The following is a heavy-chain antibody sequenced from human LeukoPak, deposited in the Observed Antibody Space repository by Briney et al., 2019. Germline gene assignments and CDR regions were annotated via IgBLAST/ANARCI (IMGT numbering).Heavy chain of an antibody. CDR1: GGSFSGYY. V-gene: IGHV4-34*01. CDR2: INHSGST. CDR3: ARAVSSGYYYRIDP. Sequence: SETLSLTCAVYGGSFSGYYWSWIRQPPGKGLEWIGEINHSGSTNYNPSLKSRVTISVDTSKNQFSLKPSSVTAADTAVYYCARAVSSGYYYRIDPWGQGTLVTVSS. J-gene: IGHJ5*02. D-gene: IGHD3-22*01.